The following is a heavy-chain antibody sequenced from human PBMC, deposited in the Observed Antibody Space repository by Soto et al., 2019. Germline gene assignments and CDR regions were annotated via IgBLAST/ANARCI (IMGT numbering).Heavy chain of an antibody. V-gene: IGHV1-69*04. Sequence: GASVKVSCKASGYTFTSYYMHWVRQAPGQGLEWMGRIIPILGIANYAQKFQGRVTITADKSTSTAYVELSSLRSEDTAVYYCARADRSTILVYWGQGTLVTVSS. D-gene: IGHD3-9*01. J-gene: IGHJ4*02. CDR2: IIPILGIA. CDR3: ARADRSTILVY. CDR1: GYTFTSYY.